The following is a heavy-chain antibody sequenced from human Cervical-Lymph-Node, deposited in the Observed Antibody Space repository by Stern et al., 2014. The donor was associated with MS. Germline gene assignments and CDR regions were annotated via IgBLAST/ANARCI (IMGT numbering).Heavy chain of an antibody. D-gene: IGHD3-22*01. V-gene: IGHV4-39*01. CDR2: IYYSGRP. CDR1: GGSISSSSYY. J-gene: IGHJ4*02. CDR3: ARHMYVSGYYYDYFDY. Sequence: QLQLQESGPGLVKPSETLSLTCTVSGGSISSSSYYWGWIRQPPGKGLEWIGSIYYSGRPSSTPSLKSRVTIPVDASKNLFSLKLSSVTAADTAVYYCARHMYVSGYYYDYFDYWGQGTLVTVSS.